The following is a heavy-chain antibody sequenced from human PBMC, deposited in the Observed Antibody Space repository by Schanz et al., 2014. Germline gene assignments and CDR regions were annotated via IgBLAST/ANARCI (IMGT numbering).Heavy chain of an antibody. CDR1: GFTFSSYG. CDR2: MIGSGSSV. J-gene: IGHJ4*02. CDR3: AKDGRLPYYGTGSDFDY. Sequence: VHLVESGGGVVQPGRSLRLSCAASGFTFSSYGMSWVRQAPGKGLEWVSRMIGSGSSVFYADSVKGRFTISRDNLKNTVYLQMNSLRAGDTAVYYCAKDGRLPYYGTGSDFDYWGQGTLVAVSS. V-gene: IGHV3-23*04. D-gene: IGHD3-22*01.